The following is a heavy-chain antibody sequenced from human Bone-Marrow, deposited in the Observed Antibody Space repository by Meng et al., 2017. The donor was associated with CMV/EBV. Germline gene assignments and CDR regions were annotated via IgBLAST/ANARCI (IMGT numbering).Heavy chain of an antibody. CDR1: GYSVSSYYY. CDR2: IYHSGST. Sequence: SETLSLTCTVSGYSVSSYYYWGWIRQPPGKGLEWIGNIYHSGSTYYNPSLKSRVTISVDTSKNQFSLKLRSVTAADTAVYYCAREAVRGTRDYYYGMDVWGLGTTVTVSS. CDR3: AREAVRGTRDYYYGMDV. V-gene: IGHV4-38-2*02. J-gene: IGHJ6*02. D-gene: IGHD3-16*02.